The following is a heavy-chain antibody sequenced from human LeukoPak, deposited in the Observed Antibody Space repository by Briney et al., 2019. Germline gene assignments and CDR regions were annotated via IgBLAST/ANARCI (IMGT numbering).Heavy chain of an antibody. CDR1: GYTFTGHF. Sequence: GASVKLSCKASGYTFTGHFMHWVRQAPGQGLEWMGWINPDSGATNYARKFQGRVTMTRDMSVSTAYMELSSLRSDDTATYYCVREMWGTYRETDYWGQGTLVTVSS. D-gene: IGHD3-16*01. CDR2: INPDSGAT. J-gene: IGHJ4*02. V-gene: IGHV1-2*02. CDR3: VREMWGTYRETDY.